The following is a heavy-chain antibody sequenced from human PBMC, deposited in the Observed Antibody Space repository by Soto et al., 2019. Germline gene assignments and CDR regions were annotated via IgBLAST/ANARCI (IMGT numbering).Heavy chain of an antibody. V-gene: IGHV1-69*13. D-gene: IGHD3-22*01. CDR1: GGTLSSYA. CDR3: ARDQELGYDSTDYYYYGMDV. CDR2: IIPIFGTA. Sequence: SVKVSCKASGGTLSSYAISWVRQAPGQGLEWMGGIIPIFGTANYAQKFQGRVTITADESTSTAYMELSSLRSEDTAVYYCARDQELGYDSTDYYYYGMDVWGQGTTVTVSS. J-gene: IGHJ6*02.